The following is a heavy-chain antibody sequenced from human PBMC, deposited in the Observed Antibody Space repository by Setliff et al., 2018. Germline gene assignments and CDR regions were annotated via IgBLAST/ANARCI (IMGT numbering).Heavy chain of an antibody. Sequence: GGSLRLSCATSGFSFSDHSMDWVRQAPGKGLEWVSSISSRSTYIYYADSVKGRFTISRDNANNSLYLQMNSLRAEDTAMYYCARFACNGGSCYLSASDHWGQGALVTVSS. J-gene: IGHJ4*02. CDR1: GFSFSDHS. CDR3: ARFACNGGSCYLSASDH. D-gene: IGHD2-15*01. CDR2: ISSRSTYI. V-gene: IGHV3-21*06.